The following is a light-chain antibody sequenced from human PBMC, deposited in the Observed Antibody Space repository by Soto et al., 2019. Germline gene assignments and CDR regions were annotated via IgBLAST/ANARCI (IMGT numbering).Light chain of an antibody. J-gene: IGKJ2*01. CDR3: QQYGNFPYT. V-gene: IGKV3-20*01. CDR2: GAS. Sequence: EIVMTQSPGTLSLSPGERATLSCRASQSFSRSYLAWYQRKPGQAPRLLIYGASIRATGIPDRFSGSGSGTDFTLTISRLEPEDFAVYYCQQYGNFPYTFGPGTKVDIK. CDR1: QSFSRSY.